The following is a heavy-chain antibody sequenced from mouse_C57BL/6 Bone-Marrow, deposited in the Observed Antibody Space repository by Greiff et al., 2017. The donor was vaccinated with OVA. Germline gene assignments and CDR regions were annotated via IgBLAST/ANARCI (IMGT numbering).Heavy chain of an antibody. J-gene: IGHJ1*03. Sequence: VKLVESGAELVKPGASVKLSCKASGYTFTSYWMHWVKQRPGQGLEWIGMIHPNSGSTNYNEKFKSKATLTVDKSSSTAYMQLSSLTSEDSAVYYCARMKEKYFDVWGTGTTVTVSS. CDR3: ARMKEKYFDV. CDR1: GYTFTSYW. V-gene: IGHV1-64*01. CDR2: IHPNSGST.